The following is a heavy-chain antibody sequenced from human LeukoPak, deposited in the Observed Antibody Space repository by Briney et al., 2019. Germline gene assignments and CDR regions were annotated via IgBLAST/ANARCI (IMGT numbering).Heavy chain of an antibody. V-gene: IGHV3-33*01. CDR1: GFTFSSYG. D-gene: IGHD3-10*01. J-gene: IGHJ6*02. CDR2: IWYDGSNK. CDR3: ARDGSYRAMDV. Sequence: GGSLRLSCAASGFTFSSYGMHWVRQAPGKGLEWVAVIWYDGSNKYYADSVKGRFTISRDNSKNTLYLQMNSLRTEDTALYYCARDGSYRAMDVWGQGTTVTVSS.